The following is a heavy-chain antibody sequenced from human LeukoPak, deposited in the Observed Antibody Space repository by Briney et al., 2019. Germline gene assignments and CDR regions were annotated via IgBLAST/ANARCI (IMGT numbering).Heavy chain of an antibody. CDR2: IHTSGST. V-gene: IGHV4-4*07. CDR3: ARDRYYYDSSGYYQLDY. D-gene: IGHD3-22*01. Sequence: SETLSLTCTVSGGSISSYYWSWIRQPAGKGLEWIGRIHTSGSTNYNPSLKSRVTMSVDTSKNQLSLKLSSVTAADTAVYYCARDRYYYDSSGYYQLDYWGQGTLVTVSS. J-gene: IGHJ4*02. CDR1: GGSISSYY.